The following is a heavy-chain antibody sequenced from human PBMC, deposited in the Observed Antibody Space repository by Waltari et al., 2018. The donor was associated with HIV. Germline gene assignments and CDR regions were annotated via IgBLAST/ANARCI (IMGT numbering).Heavy chain of an antibody. V-gene: IGHV4-59*01. D-gene: IGHD2-8*02. Sequence: QMQLQESGPGLLKPSETLSLTCGVSGCSIGGYFWNWIRQPPGKGLEWMGSITYTGNTNYNPSLKSRVTISVDTSKNQFSLRLTSVTAADTAMFYCARASVTGGTTGLRRSFDLWGQGTLVTVSS. CDR2: ITYTGNT. J-gene: IGHJ3*01. CDR1: GCSIGGYF. CDR3: ARASVTGGTTGLRRSFDL.